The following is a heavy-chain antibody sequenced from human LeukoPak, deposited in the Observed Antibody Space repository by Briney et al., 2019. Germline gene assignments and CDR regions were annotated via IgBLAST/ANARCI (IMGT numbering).Heavy chain of an antibody. CDR2: IYSGGST. V-gene: IGHV3-53*01. D-gene: IGHD6-25*01. Sequence: GGSLRLSCAASGFTVSSNYMSWVRQAPGKGLEWVSAIYSGGSTYYADSVKGRFTISRDNSKNTLYLQMNSLRGEDTAVYYCARFESGLSAPGPLEYWGQGTLVTVSS. CDR1: GFTVSSNY. J-gene: IGHJ4*02. CDR3: ARFESGLSAPGPLEY.